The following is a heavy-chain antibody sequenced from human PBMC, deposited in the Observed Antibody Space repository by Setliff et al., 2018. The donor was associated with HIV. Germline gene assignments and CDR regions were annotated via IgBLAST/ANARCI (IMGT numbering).Heavy chain of an antibody. CDR3: ARENTVTTSLDY. Sequence: LRLSCAASGFTFSHYNINWVRQAPGKGLEWVSSISSSSSYLYYADSVKGRFTISRDNAKNSLYLQMSSLRADDTAVYYCARENTVTTSLDYWGQGTLVTSPQ. CDR1: GFTFSHYN. V-gene: IGHV3-21*01. D-gene: IGHD4-4*01. CDR2: ISSSSSYL. J-gene: IGHJ4*02.